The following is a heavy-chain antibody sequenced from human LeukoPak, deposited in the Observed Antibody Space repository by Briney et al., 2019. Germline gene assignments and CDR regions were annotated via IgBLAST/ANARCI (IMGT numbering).Heavy chain of an antibody. J-gene: IGHJ4*02. CDR3: ARGRQVGNTGYYFDY. CDR1: GGSINSNY. V-gene: IGHV4-59*01. Sequence: SETLSLTCTVSGGSINSNYWSWIRQPPEKGLEWIGYISYSGSTNYNPSLKSRVTISLDTSKSQFSLNLNSVTAADTAVYYCARGRQVGNTGYYFDYWGQGTLVTLSS. D-gene: IGHD1-26*01. CDR2: ISYSGST.